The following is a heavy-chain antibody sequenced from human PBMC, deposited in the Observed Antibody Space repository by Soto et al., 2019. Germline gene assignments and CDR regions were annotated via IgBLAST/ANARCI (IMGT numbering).Heavy chain of an antibody. CDR2: ISGSGGST. J-gene: IGHJ6*02. V-gene: IGHV3-23*01. CDR3: AKDPAIAARYVGYYYYGMDV. Sequence: GRSLRLSCAASGFTFSSYAMSWVRQAPGKGLEWVSAISGSGGSTYYADSVKGRFTISRDNSKNTLYLQMNSLRAEDTAVYYCAKDPAIAARYVGYYYYGMDVWGQGTTVTVSS. D-gene: IGHD6-6*01. CDR1: GFTFSSYA.